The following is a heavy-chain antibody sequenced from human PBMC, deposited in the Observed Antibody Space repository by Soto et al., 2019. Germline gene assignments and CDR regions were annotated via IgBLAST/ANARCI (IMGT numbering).Heavy chain of an antibody. Sequence: APVKVSCKASGYTFTGYYMHWVRQAPGQGLEWMGWINPNSGGTNYAQKFQGRVTMTRDTSISTAYMELSRLRSDDTAVYYCARVGVYYYYYGMDVWGQGTTVTVSS. V-gene: IGHV1-2*02. CDR1: GYTFTGYY. CDR2: INPNSGGT. CDR3: ARVGVYYYYYGMDV. J-gene: IGHJ6*02.